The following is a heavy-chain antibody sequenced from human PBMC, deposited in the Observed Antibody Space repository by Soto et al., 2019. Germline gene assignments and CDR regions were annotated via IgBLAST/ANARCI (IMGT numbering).Heavy chain of an antibody. CDR3: ARAQKKYDILTGYYNENYYYYYYMDV. V-gene: IGHV6-1*01. D-gene: IGHD3-9*01. J-gene: IGHJ6*03. CDR1: GDSVSSNSAA. Sequence: SQTLSLTCAISGDSVSSNSAAWNWIRQSPSRGLEWLGRTYYRSKWYNDYAVSVKSRITINPDTSKNQFSLQLNSVTPEDTAVYYCARAQKKYDILTGYYNENYYYYYYMDVWGKGTTVTVSS. CDR2: TYYRSKWYN.